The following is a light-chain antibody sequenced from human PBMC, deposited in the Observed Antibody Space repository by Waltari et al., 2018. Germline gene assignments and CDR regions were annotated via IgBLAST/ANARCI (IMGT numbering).Light chain of an antibody. J-gene: IGLJ3*02. CDR2: DVS. V-gene: IGLV2-23*02. Sequence: HSALTQPASVSGSPGQSITIPRTGNSSDVGGYKYLSWYQQHPGKAPKLMIYDVSKRPSGVSNRFSGSKSGNTASLTISGLQAEDEADYYSCSYAGSRVFGGGTKLTVL. CDR3: CSYAGSRV. CDR1: SSDVGGYKY.